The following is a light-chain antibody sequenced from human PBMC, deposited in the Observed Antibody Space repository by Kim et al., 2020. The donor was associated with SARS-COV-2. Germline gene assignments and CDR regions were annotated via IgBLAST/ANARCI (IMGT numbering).Light chain of an antibody. CDR3: SSYTLTSTWV. CDR2: DVT. J-gene: IGLJ3*02. CDR1: YSDIGSFAY. V-gene: IGLV2-14*03. Sequence: GRSITISCTGTYSDIGSFAYVSWYQQYPGKAPRLIIHDVTERPSGISNRFSGSRPGNTASLTISGLQAEDEADYHCSSYTLTSTWVFGGGTQLTVL.